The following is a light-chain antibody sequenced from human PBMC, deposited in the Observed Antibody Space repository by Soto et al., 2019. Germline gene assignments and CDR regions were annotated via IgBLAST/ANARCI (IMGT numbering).Light chain of an antibody. CDR1: HSVTSDY. Sequence: EIVLTQSPGTLSLSPGERATLSCRASHSVTSDYLAWYQQHPGQPPRLLIYGISTRATGIPARFSGSGSGTEFSLTISSLQSEDFAVYYCQQYSKWPITFGQGTRLEI. CDR3: QQYSKWPIT. CDR2: GIS. J-gene: IGKJ5*01. V-gene: IGKV3-15*01.